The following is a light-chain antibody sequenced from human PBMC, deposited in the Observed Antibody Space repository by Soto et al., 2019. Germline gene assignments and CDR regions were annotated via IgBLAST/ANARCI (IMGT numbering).Light chain of an antibody. CDR3: SSYTTSTTFV. CDR2: DVS. V-gene: IGLV2-14*03. Sequence: QSALTQPASVSGSPGQSITISCTGTSSDIGRYNYVSWYQQHPGKAPKLMIYDVSNRPSGVSNRFSGSKSGNTASLSISGLQAEDAADYYCSSYTTSTTFVFGSGTKLTAL. CDR1: SSDIGRYNY. J-gene: IGLJ1*01.